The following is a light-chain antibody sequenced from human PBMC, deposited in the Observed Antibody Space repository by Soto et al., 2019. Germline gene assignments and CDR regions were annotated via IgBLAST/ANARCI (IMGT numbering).Light chain of an antibody. Sequence: EIVMTQSPATLSVSPGERATLSCRASQSVSSNLAWYQQKPGQAPRLLIYGASTRATGIPARFSCSGSGTEFTLTISSLQSEDFAVYYCQQYNYWPPYTFGQGTKLEIK. CDR2: GAS. CDR1: QSVSSN. J-gene: IGKJ2*01. V-gene: IGKV3-15*01. CDR3: QQYNYWPPYT.